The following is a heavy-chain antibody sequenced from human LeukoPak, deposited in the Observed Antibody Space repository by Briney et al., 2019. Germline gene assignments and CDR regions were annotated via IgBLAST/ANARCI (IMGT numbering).Heavy chain of an antibody. D-gene: IGHD1-14*01. Sequence: PGGSLRLSCAASGFTFSSYWMNWVRQAPGKGLEWVANINQDGSEKNYVDSVKGRFTISRDNAKNSLYLQMNSLRAEDTAVYYCGRGTWYSDCWGQGTLVTVSS. CDR3: GRGTWYSDC. J-gene: IGHJ4*02. CDR1: GFTFSSYW. CDR2: INQDGSEK. V-gene: IGHV3-7*01.